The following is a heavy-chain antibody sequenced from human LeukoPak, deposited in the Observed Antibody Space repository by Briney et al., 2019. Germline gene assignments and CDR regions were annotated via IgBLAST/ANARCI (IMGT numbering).Heavy chain of an antibody. D-gene: IGHD5-18*01. CDR3: AKLWEIQLWSTFDY. J-gene: IGHJ4*02. CDR2: ISGSGGTT. CDR1: GFTFSSYG. V-gene: IGHV3-23*01. Sequence: GGSLRLSCAASGFTFSSYGIHWVRQAPGKGLEWVSVISGSGGTTYYADSVKGRFTISRDNSKNTLYLQMNSLRAEDTAVYYCAKLWEIQLWSTFDYWGQGTLVTVSS.